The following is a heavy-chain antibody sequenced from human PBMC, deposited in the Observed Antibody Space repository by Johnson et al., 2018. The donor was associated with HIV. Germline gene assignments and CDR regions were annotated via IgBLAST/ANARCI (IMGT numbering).Heavy chain of an antibody. CDR2: IKHDGSDK. CDR1: GFTFSTYW. J-gene: IGHJ3*02. CDR3: ARDDAFDI. V-gene: IGHV3-7*01. Sequence: EVQLVESGGGLVQPGGSLRLSCAASGFTFSTYWMSWVRQAPGKGLEWVANIKHDGSDKYYVGSVTGRFTISRDNAKSSLYLQMNSLRAEDTAVYYCARDDAFDIWGQGTRVTVSS.